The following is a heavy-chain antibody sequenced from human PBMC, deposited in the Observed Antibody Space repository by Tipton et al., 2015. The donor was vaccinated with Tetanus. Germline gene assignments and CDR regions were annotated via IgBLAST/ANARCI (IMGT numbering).Heavy chain of an antibody. CDR2: ISNDASHI. J-gene: IGHJ4*02. CDR3: ARDRHSYESCGYSLFDN. CDR1: GYNFRNNG. Sequence: SLRLSCVASGYNFRNNGMHWVRQAPGKGLEWVAVISNDASHIYYADPVRGRFTMSRENNKNTVHLQMNSLRPDDTAVYYCARDRHSYESCGYSLFDNWGQGTLVTVSA. V-gene: IGHV3-30*03. D-gene: IGHD3-22*01.